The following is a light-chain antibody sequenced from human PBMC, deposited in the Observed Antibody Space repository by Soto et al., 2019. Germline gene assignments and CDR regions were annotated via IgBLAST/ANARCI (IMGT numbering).Light chain of an antibody. V-gene: IGKV2-24*01. CDR3: MQATQFPLT. J-gene: IGKJ4*01. Sequence: IVLTQTPLSSPVTPGQPASISCKSGRSLVHRNGNTYLSWLLQRPGQAPRLLIYKVSNRLSGVPDRFSGSGAGTDFTLNISRVEAEDAGVYYCMQATQFPLTFGGGTKVDIK. CDR2: KVS. CDR1: RSLVHRNGNTY.